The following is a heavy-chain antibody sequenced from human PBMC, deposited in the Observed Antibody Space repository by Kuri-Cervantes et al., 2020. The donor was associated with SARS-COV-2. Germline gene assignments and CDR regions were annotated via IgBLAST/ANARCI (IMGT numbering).Heavy chain of an antibody. D-gene: IGHD3-10*01. V-gene: IGHV4-34*01. CDR2: INHSGST. CDR1: GGSFSGYY. J-gene: IGHJ6*02. Sequence: ESLKISCAVYGGSFSGYYWSWIRQPPGKGLEWIGEINHSGSTNYNPSLKSRVTISLDTSKSQFSLKLTSVTAADTAVYFCAKDRGGTSHYFYYYDMDVWGQGTTVTVSS. CDR3: AKDRGGTSHYFYYYDMDV.